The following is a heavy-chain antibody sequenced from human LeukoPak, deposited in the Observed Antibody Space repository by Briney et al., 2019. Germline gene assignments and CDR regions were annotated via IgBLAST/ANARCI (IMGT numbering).Heavy chain of an antibody. D-gene: IGHD3-22*01. V-gene: IGHV4-59*08. CDR3: ARHGYDSSGYSDY. CDR1: GGSISSYY. Sequence: SETLSLTCTVSGGSISSYYWSWIRQPPGKGLEWIGYIYYSGSTNYNPSLKSRVTISVDTSKNQFSLKLSSVTAADTAVYYCARHGYDSSGYSDYWGQGTLVTVSS. J-gene: IGHJ4*02. CDR2: IYYSGST.